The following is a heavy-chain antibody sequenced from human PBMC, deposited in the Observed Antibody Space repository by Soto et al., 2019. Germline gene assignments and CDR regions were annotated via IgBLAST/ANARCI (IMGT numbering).Heavy chain of an antibody. D-gene: IGHD6-13*01. V-gene: IGHV5-51*01. CDR1: GYSFTSYW. CDR3: AVLAAGTYYYSYGMDV. CDR2: IYPGDSDT. J-gene: IGHJ6*02. Sequence: GESLKISCKGSGYSFTSYWIGWVRQMPGKGLEWMGIIYPGDSDTRYSPSFQGQVTISADKSISTAYLQWSSLKASDTAMYYCAVLAAGTYYYSYGMDVWGQGTTVTVSS.